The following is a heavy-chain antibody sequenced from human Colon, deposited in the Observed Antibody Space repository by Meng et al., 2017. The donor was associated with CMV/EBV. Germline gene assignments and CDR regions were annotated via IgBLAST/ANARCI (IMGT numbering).Heavy chain of an antibody. CDR1: GGSIGADF. CDR3: ARSTRGYSYNDQ. J-gene: IGHJ4*02. D-gene: IGHD5-12*01. V-gene: IGHV4-59*01. CDR2: VFYTGST. Sequence: GSLRLSFTVSGGSIGADFWSWTRQSPAKGLEWIGYVFYTGSTNYTPSLKSRVTISVDTSENQFSLQLTPVTAADTAIYYCARSTRGYSYNDQWGQGTLVTVSS.